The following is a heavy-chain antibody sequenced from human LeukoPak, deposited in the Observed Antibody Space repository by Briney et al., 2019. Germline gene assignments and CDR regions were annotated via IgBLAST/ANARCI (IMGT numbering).Heavy chain of an antibody. D-gene: IGHD6-13*01. Sequence: PGGSLRLSCAASGFTFSSYWMTWVRQAPGKGLEWVANIKQDGSEKYYVDSVKGRFTISRDNAKNSVYLQMNSLRAEDTAVYYCARLGGRRAAAGYWGQGTLVTVSS. CDR3: ARLGGRRAAAGY. V-gene: IGHV3-7*01. CDR1: GFTFSSYW. J-gene: IGHJ4*02. CDR2: IKQDGSEK.